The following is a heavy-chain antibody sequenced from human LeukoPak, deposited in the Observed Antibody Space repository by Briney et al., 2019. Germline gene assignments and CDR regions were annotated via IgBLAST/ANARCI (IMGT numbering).Heavy chain of an antibody. CDR2: ISYSGST. Sequence: SETLSLTCTVSGGSLSPYYWSWIRQSPGKGLEWIGYISYSGSTNSHPSLKSRVTISVDMSKPQFYLELSSVTAADTAVYSCAREHSYYDSSGYYYGSGYFDYWGQGTLVTVSS. J-gene: IGHJ4*02. V-gene: IGHV4-59*01. D-gene: IGHD3-22*01. CDR1: GGSLSPYY. CDR3: AREHSYYDSSGYYYGSGYFDY.